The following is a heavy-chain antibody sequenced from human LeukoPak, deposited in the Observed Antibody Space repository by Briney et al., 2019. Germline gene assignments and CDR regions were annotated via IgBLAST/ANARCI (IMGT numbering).Heavy chain of an antibody. CDR2: IYYSGST. V-gene: IGHV4-39*07. Sequence: KASETLSLTCTVSGGSISSSSYYWGWIRQPPGKGLEWIGSIYYSGSTNYNPSLKSRVTISVDTSKNQFSLKLSSVTAADTAVYYCARWRGGYVTSWGQGTLVTVSS. CDR3: ARWRGGYVTS. CDR1: GGSISSSSYY. J-gene: IGHJ5*02. D-gene: IGHD5-12*01.